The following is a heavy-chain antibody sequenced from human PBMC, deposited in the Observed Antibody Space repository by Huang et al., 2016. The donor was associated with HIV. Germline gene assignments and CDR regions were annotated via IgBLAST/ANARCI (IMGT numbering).Heavy chain of an antibody. CDR2: IRQDESEK. D-gene: IGHD1-7*01. J-gene: IGHJ6*02. V-gene: IGHV3-7*03. Sequence: VESGGRLVQPGGSIRLSCVGSTFRFGASWMSWVRQPPGKGLEWMANIRQDESEKYYVDSVKGRFNISRDNSKKVVFLEMNNVRVEDTATYFCATKTAGMDIWGQGTTVTVS. CDR3: ATKTAGMDI. CDR1: TFRFGASW.